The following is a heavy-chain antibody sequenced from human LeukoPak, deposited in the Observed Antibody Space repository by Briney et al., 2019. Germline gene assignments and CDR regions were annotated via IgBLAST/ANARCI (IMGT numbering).Heavy chain of an antibody. J-gene: IGHJ4*02. CDR2: ISTHNGNT. Sequence: GASVKVSCKSSGYTFLSHGISWVRQAPGQGLEWLGWISTHNGNTNYAQKFRGRVTMTTDTSTGTAFMEVRNLRSDDTAFYYCARESCIGTSCYPDFWGQGTLVTVSS. CDR1: GYTFLSHG. CDR3: ARESCIGTSCYPDF. D-gene: IGHD2-2*01. V-gene: IGHV1-18*01.